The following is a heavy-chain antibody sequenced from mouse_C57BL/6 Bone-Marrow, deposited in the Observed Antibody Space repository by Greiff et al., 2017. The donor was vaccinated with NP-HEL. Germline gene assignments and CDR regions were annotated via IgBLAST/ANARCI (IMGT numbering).Heavy chain of an antibody. CDR1: GFTFSSYG. CDR2: ISSGGSYT. J-gene: IGHJ1*03. CDR3: ARHKRDPSYWYFYV. Sequence: EVQVVESGGDLVKPGGSLKLSCAASGFTFSSYGMSWVRQTPDKRLEWVATISSGGSYTYYPDSVKGRFTISRDNAKNTLYLQMSSLKSEDTAMYYCARHKRDPSYWYFYVWGTGTTVTVSS. D-gene: IGHD6-1*01. V-gene: IGHV5-6*01.